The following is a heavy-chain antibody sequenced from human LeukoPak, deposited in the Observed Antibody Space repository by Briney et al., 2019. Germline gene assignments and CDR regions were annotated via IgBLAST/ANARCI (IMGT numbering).Heavy chain of an antibody. Sequence: GGSLRLSCAVSGFSVNNKYISWFRQAPGKGLECVSAIHASGNTHYSDSVEGRFIISRDIYKNTVYPQMNSLRAEGTAVYYCARDVAFKAFDCWGQGTLVTVYS. J-gene: IGHJ4*02. CDR1: GFSVNNKY. V-gene: IGHV3-53*01. CDR2: IHASGNT. D-gene: IGHD5-12*01. CDR3: ARDVAFKAFDC.